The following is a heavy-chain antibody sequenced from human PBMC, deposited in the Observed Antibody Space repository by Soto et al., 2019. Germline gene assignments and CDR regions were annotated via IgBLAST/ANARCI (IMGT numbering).Heavy chain of an antibody. J-gene: IGHJ3*02. CDR1: GGNFRSES. CDR2: IIPFLGTS. D-gene: IGHD3-10*01. V-gene: IGHV1-69*11. Sequence: QVHLVQSGAEVKKPGSSVKVSCKASGGNFRSESINWVRQAPGQGPEWMGGIIPFLGTSDYAQKFQGRLRITGEETTSSDAMELSSMKSEHTALYYCVRGQEFGGISDAYDIWGQGTRVIVSS. CDR3: VRGQEFGGISDAYDI.